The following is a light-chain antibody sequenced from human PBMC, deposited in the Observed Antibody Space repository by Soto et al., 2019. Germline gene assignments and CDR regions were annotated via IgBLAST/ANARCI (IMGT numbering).Light chain of an antibody. CDR1: QSIRRS. CDR2: AAS. V-gene: IGKV1-39*01. J-gene: IGKJ1*01. Sequence: DIQMTQSPSSLSASVADRVTITCRASQSIRRSLNWYQQKPGKAPKLLIYAASSLQSGVPSRSSGSGSGTDFTLTISSLQPEDFATYYCQQSYSTPPGTFGQGTKVDIK. CDR3: QQSYSTPPGT.